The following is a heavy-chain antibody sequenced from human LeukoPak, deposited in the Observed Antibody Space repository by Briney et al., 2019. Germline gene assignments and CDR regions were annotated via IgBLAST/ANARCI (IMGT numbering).Heavy chain of an antibody. D-gene: IGHD4/OR15-4a*01. V-gene: IGHV3-23*01. CDR1: GLTFSSSW. J-gene: IGHJ4*02. CDR2: LSGSGSST. Sequence: GGSLRLSCAVSGLTFSSSWMDWVRQAPGKGLEWVSGLSGSGSSTDYADSVKGRFTVSRDNSKNTLFLQMNSLRAEDTAIYYCAKERDYGPADYWGQGTLVTVFS. CDR3: AKERDYGPADY.